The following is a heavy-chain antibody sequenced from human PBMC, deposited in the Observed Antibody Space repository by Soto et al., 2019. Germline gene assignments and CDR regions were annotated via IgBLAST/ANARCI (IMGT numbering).Heavy chain of an antibody. J-gene: IGHJ5*02. Sequence: GASVKVSCKASGYTFTNSLMHWVRQAPGQRLEWMGWINAGNGKTEYSQKFQGRVTITADESTSTAYMELSSLRSEDTAVYYCARLATYYYGSGSYVAGWFAPWGQGTLVTVSS. CDR2: INAGNGKT. D-gene: IGHD3-10*01. V-gene: IGHV1-3*01. CDR1: GYTFTNSL. CDR3: ARLATYYYGSGSYVAGWFAP.